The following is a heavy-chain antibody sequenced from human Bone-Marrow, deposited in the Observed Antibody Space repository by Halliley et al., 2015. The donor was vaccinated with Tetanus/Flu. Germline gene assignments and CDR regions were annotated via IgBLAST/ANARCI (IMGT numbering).Heavy chain of an antibody. J-gene: IGHJ3*02. Sequence: IDPDGSYTTYNPSLQGHVTISADKSIATAYLQWSGLKASDTSMYYCARHFTYPYDDSGDAFDIWGQGTLVTVSS. CDR3: ARHFTYPYDDSGDAFDI. V-gene: IGHV5-10-1*01. CDR2: IDPDGSYT. D-gene: IGHD3-22*01.